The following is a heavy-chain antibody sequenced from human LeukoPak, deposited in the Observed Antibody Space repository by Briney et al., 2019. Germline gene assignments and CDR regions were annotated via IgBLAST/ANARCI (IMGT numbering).Heavy chain of an antibody. D-gene: IGHD3-22*01. CDR1: GFTFSSYW. CDR2: INSDGSST. CDR3: ARDDSRYYDTSGFDY. V-gene: IGHV3-74*01. J-gene: IGHJ4*02. Sequence: PGGSLRLSCAASGFTFSSYWMYWVRQAPGKGLVWVSRINSDGSSTSYADSVKGRFTISRDNAKNTLYLQMNSLRAEDTAVYYCARDDSRYYDTSGFDYWGQGTLVTVSS.